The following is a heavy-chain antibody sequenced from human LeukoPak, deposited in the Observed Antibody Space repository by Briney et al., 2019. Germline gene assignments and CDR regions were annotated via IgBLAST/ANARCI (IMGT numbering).Heavy chain of an antibody. Sequence: GGSLRLSCAASGFTFSSNWMHWVRQAPGKGLVWVSRINSDGSSTTYADSVKGRFTISRDNSKNTLYLQMNSLRAEDTAVYYCAKAQIGYCSGGSCYSGYWGQGTLVTVSS. CDR1: GFTFSSNW. D-gene: IGHD2-15*01. V-gene: IGHV3-74*01. CDR2: INSDGSST. CDR3: AKAQIGYCSGGSCYSGY. J-gene: IGHJ4*02.